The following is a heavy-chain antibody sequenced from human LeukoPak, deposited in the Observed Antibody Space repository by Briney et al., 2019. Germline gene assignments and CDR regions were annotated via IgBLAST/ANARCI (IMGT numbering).Heavy chain of an antibody. Sequence: PGGSLRLSCAASGFTFSSYGMHWVRQAPGKGLEWVAVISYDGSNKYYADSVKGRFTISRDNSKNTLYLQMNSLRAEDTAVYYCANDLLDGYNFDYWGQGTLVTVSS. CDR3: ANDLLDGYNFDY. CDR2: ISYDGSNK. CDR1: GFTFSSYG. V-gene: IGHV3-30*18. D-gene: IGHD5-24*01. J-gene: IGHJ4*02.